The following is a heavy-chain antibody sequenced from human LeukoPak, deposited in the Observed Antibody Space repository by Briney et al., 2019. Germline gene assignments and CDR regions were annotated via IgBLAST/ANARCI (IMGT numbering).Heavy chain of an antibody. CDR3: ARLHSGYSYGYAPDY. D-gene: IGHD5-18*01. J-gene: IGHJ4*02. V-gene: IGHV4-39*01. CDR2: IYYSGST. Sequence: WVRQPPGKGLEWIGSIYYSGSTYYNPSLKSRVTISVDTSKNQFSLKLSSVTAADTAVYYCARLHSGYSYGYAPDYWGQGTLVTVSS.